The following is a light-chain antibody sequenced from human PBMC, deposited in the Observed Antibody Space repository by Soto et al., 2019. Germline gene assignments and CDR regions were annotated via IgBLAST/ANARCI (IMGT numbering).Light chain of an antibody. CDR2: GAS. CDR1: QSVSSN. V-gene: IGKV3-15*01. J-gene: IGKJ1*01. CDR3: QQDSNWPPWT. Sequence: EVVVTQSPATLSVSPGERATLSCRASQSVSSNLAWYQQKPGQAPRLLIYGASTRATGIPARFSGSGSGTEFTLTISSLQSEDFAVYYCQQDSNWPPWTFGEGTKVEIK.